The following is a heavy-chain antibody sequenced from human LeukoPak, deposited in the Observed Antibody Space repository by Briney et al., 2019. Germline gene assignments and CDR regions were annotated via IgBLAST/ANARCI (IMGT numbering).Heavy chain of an antibody. V-gene: IGHV1-69*05. CDR3: ARAIVATITLGFGY. CDR2: IIPIFGTA. CDR1: GGTFSSYA. Sequence: SVKVSCKASGGTFSSYAISWVRQAPGQGLEWMGGIIPIFGTANYAQKFQSRVTITTDESTSTAYMELSSLRSEDTAVYYCARAIVATITLGFGYWGQGTLVTVSS. D-gene: IGHD5-12*01. J-gene: IGHJ4*02.